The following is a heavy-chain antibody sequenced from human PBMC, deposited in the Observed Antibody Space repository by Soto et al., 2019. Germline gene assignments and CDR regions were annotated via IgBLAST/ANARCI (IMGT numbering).Heavy chain of an antibody. Sequence: GESLKSACAASGFTFSSYAMSWVRQAPGKGLEWVSAISGSGGNTYYADSVKGRFTISRDNSKNTMYLQMNSLRAEDTAVYYCAKDRGVVVPAAIPMRSMDVWGQGTTVTVSS. J-gene: IGHJ6*02. CDR1: GFTFSSYA. V-gene: IGHV3-23*01. D-gene: IGHD2-2*01. CDR2: ISGSGGNT. CDR3: AKDRGVVVPAAIPMRSMDV.